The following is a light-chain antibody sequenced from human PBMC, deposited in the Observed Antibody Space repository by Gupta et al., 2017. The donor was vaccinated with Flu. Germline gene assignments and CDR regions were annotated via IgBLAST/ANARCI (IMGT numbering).Light chain of an antibody. J-gene: IGLJ2*01. V-gene: IGLV6-57*01. Sequence: NSVLSQSHSVSESPGKTVTISCTRSSGNIASNYVQWYQQRPGSSPTTVIYEDAQRPSGVPDLFSGSIDSSSDSASLTISGLKTEDEADYFCQSYDSVTSDVVFGGGTKLTVL. CDR1: SGNIASNY. CDR3: QSYDSVTSDVV. CDR2: EDA.